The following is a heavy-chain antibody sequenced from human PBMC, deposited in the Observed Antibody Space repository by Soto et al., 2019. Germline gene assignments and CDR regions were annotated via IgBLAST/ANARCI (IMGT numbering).Heavy chain of an antibody. V-gene: IGHV3-72*01. Sequence: EVQLVESGGCLAQPGGSLRLSCVGSGFSFSDHHMDWVRQAPGKGLEWVGRARNRAGSYTTEYAASVKGRFTISRDDSKNSLYVQLNSLKTEDTAVYYCSNSPVGKIGAGWGHGTLVTVSS. J-gene: IGHJ4*01. CDR3: SNSPVGKIGAG. CDR1: GFSFSDHH. D-gene: IGHD6-13*01. CDR2: ARNRAGSYTT.